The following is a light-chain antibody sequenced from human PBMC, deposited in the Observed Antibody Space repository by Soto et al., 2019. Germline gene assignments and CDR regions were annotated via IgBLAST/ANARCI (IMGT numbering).Light chain of an antibody. V-gene: IGKV3-15*01. CDR2: TAS. CDR3: QQYYRWPLT. J-gene: IGKJ4*01. CDR1: ESVYSN. Sequence: VMTQSPATLSVSPGDRATLSCRASESVYSNLAWYQHKPGQAPRLLTYTASTRATGVPARFSGTGSGTEFTLTISSLQSEDFAVYSCQQYYRWPLTFGGGTKVDIK.